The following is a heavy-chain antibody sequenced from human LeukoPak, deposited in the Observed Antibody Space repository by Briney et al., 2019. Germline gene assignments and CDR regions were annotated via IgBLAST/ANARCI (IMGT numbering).Heavy chain of an antibody. CDR3: ARALDYYDSSALYNY. CDR1: GFTFSSYG. Sequence: GGSLRLSCAASGFTFSSYGMHWVRQAPGKGLEWVAVISYDGSNKYYADSVKGRFTISRDNSKNTLYLQMNSLRAEDTAVYYCARALDYYDSSALYNYWGQGTLVTVSS. J-gene: IGHJ4*02. CDR2: ISYDGSNK. D-gene: IGHD3-22*01. V-gene: IGHV3-30*03.